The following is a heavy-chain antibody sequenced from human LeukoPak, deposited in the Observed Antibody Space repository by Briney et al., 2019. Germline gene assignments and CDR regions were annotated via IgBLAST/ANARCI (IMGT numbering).Heavy chain of an antibody. CDR3: ARDRSYGSFDF. CDR2: INWNGGST. V-gene: IGHV3-20*01. Sequence: GGSLRLSCAASGFTFDDHSMNWVRQAPGKGLEWVSGINWNGGSTFYADSVKGRFTISRDNAKNALYLQMNSLTVEDTALYHCARDRSYGSFDFWGQGTLVTVSS. D-gene: IGHD5-18*01. J-gene: IGHJ4*02. CDR1: GFTFDDHS.